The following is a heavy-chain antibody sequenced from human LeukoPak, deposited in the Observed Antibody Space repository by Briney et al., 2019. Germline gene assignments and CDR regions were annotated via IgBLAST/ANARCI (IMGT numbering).Heavy chain of an antibody. CDR1: GFTFSDYN. CDR3: ARDFPYYYDISGYYQDY. D-gene: IGHD3-22*01. J-gene: IGHJ4*02. Sequence: PGGSLRLSCAASGFTFSDYNMRWIRQAPGKGLEWVSSISRSGSTKYYADSVKGRFTISRDNAKNSLNLQMNSLRAEDTAVYYCARDFPYYYDISGYYQDYWGQGTLVTVSS. V-gene: IGHV3-11*04. CDR2: ISRSGSTK.